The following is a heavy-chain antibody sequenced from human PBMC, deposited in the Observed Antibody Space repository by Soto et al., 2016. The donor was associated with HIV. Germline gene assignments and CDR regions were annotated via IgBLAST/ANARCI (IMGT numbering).Heavy chain of an antibody. CDR1: GYTFTGHF. D-gene: IGHD1-26*01. V-gene: IGHV1-2*02. CDR3: ARVSSMVGPTGLDYYYMDV. Sequence: QVQLVQSGTEVKKPGASVKVSCKASGYTFTGHFMHWVRQAPGQGLEWMGWMNPKNGDTKYAQKFKDRVTMTRDMSITTAYMGLSRLKPDDTAVYFCARVSSMVGPTGLDYYYMDVWGKGTTVTVSS. J-gene: IGHJ6*03. CDR2: MNPKNGDT.